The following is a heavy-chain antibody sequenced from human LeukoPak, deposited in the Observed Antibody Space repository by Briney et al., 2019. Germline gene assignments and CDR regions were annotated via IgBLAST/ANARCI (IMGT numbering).Heavy chain of an antibody. J-gene: IGHJ4*02. CDR1: GFTFSSYG. CDR2: ISYDGSNK. V-gene: IGHV3-30-3*02. Sequence: GSLRLSCAASGFTFSSYGMHWVRQAPGKGLEWVAVISYDGSNKYYADSVKGRFTISRDNSKNTLYLQMNSLRAEGTAVYYCAKRAGYSSGHFDYWGQGTLVTVSS. CDR3: AKRAGYSSGHFDY. D-gene: IGHD6-25*01.